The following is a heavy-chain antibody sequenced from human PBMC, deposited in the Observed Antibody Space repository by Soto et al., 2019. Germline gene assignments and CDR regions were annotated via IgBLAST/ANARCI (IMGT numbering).Heavy chain of an antibody. CDR3: ASSKHSNYAVVY. CDR2: IYHSGTT. D-gene: IGHD4-4*01. V-gene: IGHV4-4*02. CDR1: SGSISSANW. J-gene: IGHJ4*02. Sequence: QVLLQESGPGLVKPSGPLSLTCAVSSGSISSANWWSWVRQPPVKGLEWIGEIYHSGTTNLHPSLRSRVNISVDKSKNQFSLNLSSVTAADTAVYFCASSKHSNYAVVYWGQGTLVTVSS.